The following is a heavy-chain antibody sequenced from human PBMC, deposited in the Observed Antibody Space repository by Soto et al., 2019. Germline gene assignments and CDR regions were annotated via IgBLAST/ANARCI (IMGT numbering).Heavy chain of an antibody. Sequence: QVQLVQSGAEVKKPGSSVKISCKTSGGTFSSNVITWVRQAPGQGLEWMGGIIPIFGTPNYAQIFQGRVTLTADTSTSTAYMELSSLTSEDTAVYYCARVDVTGRLNYYYYGMDVWGQGTTVTVSS. V-gene: IGHV1-69*06. CDR1: GGTFSSNV. CDR2: IIPIFGTP. CDR3: ARVDVTGRLNYYYYGMDV. D-gene: IGHD2-21*02. J-gene: IGHJ6*02.